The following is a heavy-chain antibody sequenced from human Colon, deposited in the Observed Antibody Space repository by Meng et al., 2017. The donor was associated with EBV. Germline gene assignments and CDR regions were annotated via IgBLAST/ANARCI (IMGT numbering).Heavy chain of an antibody. CDR2: PSEST. D-gene: IGHD2-15*01. CDR3: TTYAVGAGGRGY. J-gene: IGHJ4*02. Sequence: QLQLQDAGPGLGTPSQTLSLTGVVSGDFISSGNYHWSWIRQAPGKGLEWIGPSESTSYNPSLRSRVVISVDTAKNQFSLRLDSVTAADTAVYYCTTYAVGAGGRGYWGPGTLVTVSS. CDR1: GDFISSGNYH. V-gene: IGHV4-30-4*01.